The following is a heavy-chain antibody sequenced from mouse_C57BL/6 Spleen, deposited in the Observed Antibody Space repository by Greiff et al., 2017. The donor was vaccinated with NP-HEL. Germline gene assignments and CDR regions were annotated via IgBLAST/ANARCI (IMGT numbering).Heavy chain of an antibody. J-gene: IGHJ4*01. V-gene: IGHV1-7*01. D-gene: IGHD1-1*01. CDR3: AREVFIATLVGAMDE. Sequence: VQLQQSGAELAKPGASVKLSCKASGYTFTSYWMHWVNQRPGQGLEWIGYINPSSGYTKYNQKFKDKATLTADNSCRPAYMQLSSQTYEDSAVYYRAREVFIATLVGAMDEWGQGTSVSVSS. CDR1: GYTFTSYW. CDR2: INPSSGYT.